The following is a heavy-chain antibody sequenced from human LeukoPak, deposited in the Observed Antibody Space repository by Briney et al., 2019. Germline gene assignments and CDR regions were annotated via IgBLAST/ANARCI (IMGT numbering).Heavy chain of an antibody. Sequence: GGSLRLSCAASGFTFSSYSMNWVRQAPGKGLEWVSYISSSSSTIYYADPVKGRFTISRDNAKNSLYLQMNSLRAEDTAVYYCARSPGYYYYGMDVWGQGTTVTVSS. CDR3: ARSPGYYYYGMDV. J-gene: IGHJ6*02. CDR2: ISSSSSTI. CDR1: GFTFSSYS. V-gene: IGHV3-48*01.